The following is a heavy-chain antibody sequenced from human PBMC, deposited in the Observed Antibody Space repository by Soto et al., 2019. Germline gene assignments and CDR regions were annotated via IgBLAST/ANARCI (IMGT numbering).Heavy chain of an antibody. CDR3: ARDPHYYGSGSYYNVRWFDP. CDR1: GGTFSSYA. V-gene: IGHV1-69*13. D-gene: IGHD3-10*01. J-gene: IGHJ5*02. CDR2: IIPIFGTA. Sequence: SVKVSCKASGGTFSSYAISCVRQAPGQGLEWMGGIIPIFGTANYAQKFQGRVTITADESTSTAYMELSSLRSEDTAVYYCARDPHYYGSGSYYNVRWFDPWGQGTLVTVSS.